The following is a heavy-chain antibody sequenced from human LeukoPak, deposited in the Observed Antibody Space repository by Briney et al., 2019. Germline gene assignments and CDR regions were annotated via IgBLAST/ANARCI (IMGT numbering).Heavy chain of an antibody. D-gene: IGHD6-19*01. CDR3: ARNFSSGWFDY. CDR2: IYYSGST. Sequence: SETLSLTCTVSGASISSSNYYWGWIRQPPGKGLEWIGSIYYSGSTSYDPSLKSRLTISVDTSKNQFSLKLSSVTAADTAVYYCARNFSSGWFDYWGQGTLVTVSS. V-gene: IGHV4-39*07. CDR1: GASISSSNYY. J-gene: IGHJ4*02.